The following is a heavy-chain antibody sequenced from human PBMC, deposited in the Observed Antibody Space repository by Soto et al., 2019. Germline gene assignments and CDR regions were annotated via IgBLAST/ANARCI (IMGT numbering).Heavy chain of an antibody. D-gene: IGHD2-15*01. CDR3: AGDYCSGGSCSHAFDI. J-gene: IGHJ3*02. V-gene: IGHV1-69*13. Sequence: SVKVSCKDSGGTFSSYAISWVRQAPGQGLEWMGGIIPIFGTANYAQKVQGRVTITADESTSTAYMELSSLRSEETAVYYCAGDYCSGGSCSHAFDIWGQGTMVTVSS. CDR2: IIPIFGTA. CDR1: GGTFSSYA.